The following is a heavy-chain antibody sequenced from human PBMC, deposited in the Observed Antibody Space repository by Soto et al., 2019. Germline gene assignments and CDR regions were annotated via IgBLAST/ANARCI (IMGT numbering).Heavy chain of an antibody. CDR3: ARGAFHNYSVDY. CDR1: GFTFSTYW. D-gene: IGHD2-15*01. CDR2: IKGDESST. V-gene: IGHV3-74*01. J-gene: IGHJ4*02. Sequence: EVQLVESGGDSVQPGGSLRLSCAASGFTFSTYWMHWVRQAPGEGLVWVSRIKGDESSTSSADSVKGRFTISIDNAKNTLYLHMNSMRADDTAVYYCARGAFHNYSVDYWGQGTLVTVSS.